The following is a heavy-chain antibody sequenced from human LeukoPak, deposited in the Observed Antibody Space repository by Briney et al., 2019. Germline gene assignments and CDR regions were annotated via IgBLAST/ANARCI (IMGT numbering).Heavy chain of an antibody. CDR2: ISLSGLT. V-gene: IGHV4-4*02. D-gene: IGHD1-26*01. CDR3: SRESGAFSPFGY. J-gene: IGHJ4*02. CDR1: GGSISSTNW. Sequence: SETLSLTCGVSGGSISSTNWYSWVRQPPGQGLQWIGEISLSGLTNYNPSLKSRVTMSLDKSKNLLSLTLTSVTAADTAVYYCSRESGAFSPFGYWGQGTLVTVSS.